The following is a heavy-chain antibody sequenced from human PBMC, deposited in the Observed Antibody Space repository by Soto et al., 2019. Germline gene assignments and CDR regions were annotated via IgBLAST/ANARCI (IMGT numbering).Heavy chain of an antibody. D-gene: IGHD6-19*01. CDR3: ARDDSSGCASD. CDR1: GFTFSSYG. Sequence: QVQLVESGGGVVQPGRSLRLSCAASGFTFSSYGMHWVRQAPGKGLEWVAVIWYDGSNKYYADSVKGRFTISRDNSKNPLYLQMNSLRAEDTAVYYCARDDSSGCASDWGQGTLVTVSS. CDR2: IWYDGSNK. J-gene: IGHJ4*02. V-gene: IGHV3-33*01.